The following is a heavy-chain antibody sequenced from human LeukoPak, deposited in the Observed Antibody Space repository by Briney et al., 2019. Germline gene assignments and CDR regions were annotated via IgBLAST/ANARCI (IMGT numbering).Heavy chain of an antibody. CDR2: ISYDGSNK. CDR1: GFTFSSYA. D-gene: IGHD3-3*01. CDR3: ARDHIEYYDSPEDAFDI. Sequence: GGSLRLSCAASGFTFSSYAMHWVRQAPGKGLEWVAVISYDGSNKYYADSVKGRFTISRDNSKSTLYLQMNSLRAEDTAVYYCARDHIEYYDSPEDAFDIWGQGTMVTVSS. V-gene: IGHV3-30*04. J-gene: IGHJ3*02.